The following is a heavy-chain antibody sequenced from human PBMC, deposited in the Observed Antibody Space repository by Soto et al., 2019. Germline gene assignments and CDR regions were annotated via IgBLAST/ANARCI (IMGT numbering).Heavy chain of an antibody. CDR1: GFTFSSYE. J-gene: IGHJ6*02. CDR2: ISSSGSTI. CDR3: ARAAYCSGGSCYPGAYRMDV. V-gene: IGHV3-48*03. D-gene: IGHD2-15*01. Sequence: PGGSLRLSCAASGFTFSSYEMNWVRQAPGKGLEWVSYISSSGSTIYYADSVKGRFTISRDNAKNSLYLQMNSLRAEDTAVYYCARAAYCSGGSCYPGAYRMDVWGQGTTVPVYS.